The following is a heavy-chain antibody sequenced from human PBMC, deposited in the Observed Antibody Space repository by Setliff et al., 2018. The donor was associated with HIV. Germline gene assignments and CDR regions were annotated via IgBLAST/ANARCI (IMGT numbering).Heavy chain of an antibody. Sequence: ASVKVSCKASGYTFTSYYIHWVRQAPGQGLEWMGIINPSGGSTNYAQKFQDRVTMTRDTSTTTVYMDLRSLRSEDTAVYYCARVARVHPFDPWGQGTLVTVSS. CDR3: ARVARVHPFDP. CDR2: INPSGGST. J-gene: IGHJ5*02. CDR1: GYTFTSYY. V-gene: IGHV1-46*01.